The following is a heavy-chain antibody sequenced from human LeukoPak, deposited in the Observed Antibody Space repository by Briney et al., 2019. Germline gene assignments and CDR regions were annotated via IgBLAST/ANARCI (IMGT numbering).Heavy chain of an antibody. Sequence: QPGGSLRLSCAASGFTFSSYWMSWVRQAPGKGLEWVANMKQDGSGKYYVDSVKGRFTISRDNAKNSLYLQMNSLRAEDTAVYYCARDRRGYYDSSGYHYWGQGTLVTVSS. CDR3: ARDRRGYYDSSGYHY. CDR2: MKQDGSGK. V-gene: IGHV3-7*01. D-gene: IGHD3-22*01. J-gene: IGHJ4*02. CDR1: GFTFSSYW.